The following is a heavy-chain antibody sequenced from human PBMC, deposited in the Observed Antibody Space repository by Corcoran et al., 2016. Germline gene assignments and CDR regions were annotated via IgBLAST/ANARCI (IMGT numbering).Heavy chain of an antibody. J-gene: IGHJ6*02. V-gene: IGHV1-69*01. D-gene: IGHD2-2*01. CDR2: IIPIFGTA. Sequence: QVQLVQSGAEVKKPGSSVKVSCKASGGTFSSYAISWVRQAPGQGLEWMGGIIPIFGTANYAQKFQGRVTITADESTSTAYMALSSLRSEDTAVYYCARARWEYQLLSGLYYYYYGMDVWGQGTTVTVSS. CDR1: GGTFSSYA. CDR3: ARARWEYQLLSGLYYYYYGMDV.